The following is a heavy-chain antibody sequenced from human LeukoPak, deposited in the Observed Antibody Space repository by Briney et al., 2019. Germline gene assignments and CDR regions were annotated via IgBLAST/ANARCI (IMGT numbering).Heavy chain of an antibody. V-gene: IGHV1-8*01. D-gene: IGHD3-9*01. Sequence: GASVKVSCKASGYTFTSYDINWVRQATGQGLEWMGWMNPNSGNTGYAQKFQGRVTMTRNTSISTAYMELSSLRSEDTAVYYCARSLHERYFDWLPDYYYYYYMDVWGKGTTVTISS. J-gene: IGHJ6*03. CDR3: ARSLHERYFDWLPDYYYYYYMDV. CDR2: MNPNSGNT. CDR1: GYTFTSYD.